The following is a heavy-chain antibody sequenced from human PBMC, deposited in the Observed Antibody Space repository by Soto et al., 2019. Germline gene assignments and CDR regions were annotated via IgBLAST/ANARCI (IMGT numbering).Heavy chain of an antibody. CDR1: GGSISGSYYY. J-gene: IGHJ4*02. CDR2: VFYTGFT. V-gene: IGHV4-39*01. D-gene: IGHD1-20*01. CDR3: ATSQKGYNWNYFDH. Sequence: SETLSLTCAVCGGSISGSYYYWAWLRQSPGKGPEWIGSVFYTGFTSYNPSLESRVSVSVDTSKSQFSLKLSAVTAADTAVYYCATSQKGYNWNYFDHWGQGALVTVSS.